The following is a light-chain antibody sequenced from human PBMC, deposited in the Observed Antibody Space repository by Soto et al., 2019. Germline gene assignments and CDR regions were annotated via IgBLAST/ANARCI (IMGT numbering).Light chain of an antibody. J-gene: IGKJ2*01. CDR1: QSVNSNY. Sequence: EIVLTQSPGTLSLSPGERAILSCRASQSVNSNYLAWYQQKPGQAPKLLIYGASSRATGVPNRFSGSGSGTDFTLTISSLEPEDFAVCYCHQYGLSPRHPFGQGTKLEIK. CDR2: GAS. CDR3: HQYGLSPRHP. V-gene: IGKV3-20*01.